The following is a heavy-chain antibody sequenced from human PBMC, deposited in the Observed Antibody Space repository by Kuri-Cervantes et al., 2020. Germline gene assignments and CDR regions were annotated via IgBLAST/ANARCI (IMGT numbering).Heavy chain of an antibody. D-gene: IGHD5-12*01. CDR1: GGSFSGYY. V-gene: IGHV4-34*01. CDR2: INHSGST. J-gene: IGHJ6*02. Sequence: SETLSLTCAVYGGSFSGYYWIWIRQPPGKGLELIGEINHSGSTNYNPSLKSRVTISVDTSKNQLSLKLSSVTAADTAVYYCARFGYPYGLDVWGQGTTVTESS. CDR3: ARFGYPYGLDV.